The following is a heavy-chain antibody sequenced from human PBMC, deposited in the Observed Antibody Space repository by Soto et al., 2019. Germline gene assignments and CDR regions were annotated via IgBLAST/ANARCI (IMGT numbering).Heavy chain of an antibody. CDR1: GFTFSSYW. CDR3: AVAVAGPTAIGY. Sequence: GGSLRLSCAASGFTFSSYWRHWVRQAPGKGLVWVSRINSDGSRTSYADSVRGRFTISRDNAKNTLYLQMNSLRAEDTAVYYCAVAVAGPTAIGYWGQGTLVTVSS. CDR2: INSDGSRT. J-gene: IGHJ4*02. D-gene: IGHD6-19*01. V-gene: IGHV3-74*01.